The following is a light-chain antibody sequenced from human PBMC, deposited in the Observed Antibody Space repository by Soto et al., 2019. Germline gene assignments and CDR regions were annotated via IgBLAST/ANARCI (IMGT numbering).Light chain of an antibody. V-gene: IGKV1-39*01. CDR2: AAS. Sequence: IQMTQSPSSLSASVGDRVTITCQASQNIDRHLNWYQQRPGGAPKLLIYAASGLPTGVPSRFSGSGSGTGFTLSISSLQPEDVATYYCQQTYSTPWTFGRGSKVDIK. CDR3: QQTYSTPWT. CDR1: QNIDRH. J-gene: IGKJ1*01.